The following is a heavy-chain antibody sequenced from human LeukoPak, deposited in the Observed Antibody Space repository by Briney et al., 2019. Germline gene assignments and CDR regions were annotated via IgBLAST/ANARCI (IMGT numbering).Heavy chain of an antibody. CDR3: ARVYYDSSGPVRLDY. V-gene: IGHV4-34*01. CDR2: INHSGST. D-gene: IGHD3-22*01. Sequence: SETLSLTCAVYGGSFSGYYWSWIRQPPGKGLEWIGEINHSGSTNYNPSLKSRVTISVDTSKNQFSPKLSSVTAADTAVYYCARVYYDSSGPVRLDYWGQGTLVTVSS. CDR1: GGSFSGYY. J-gene: IGHJ4*02.